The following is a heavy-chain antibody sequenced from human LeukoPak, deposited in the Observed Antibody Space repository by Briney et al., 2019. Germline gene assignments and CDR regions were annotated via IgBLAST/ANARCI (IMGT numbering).Heavy chain of an antibody. V-gene: IGHV4-34*01. CDR3: ARARYYDSSGYFFDY. CDR2: INHSGST. J-gene: IGHJ4*02. Sequence: ASQTLSLTCAVYGGSFSGYYWSWIRQPPGKGLEWIGEINHSGSTNYNPSLKSRVTISVDTSKNQFSLKLSSVTAADTAVYYCARARYYDSSGYFFDYWGQGTLVTVSS. D-gene: IGHD3-22*01. CDR1: GGSFSGYY.